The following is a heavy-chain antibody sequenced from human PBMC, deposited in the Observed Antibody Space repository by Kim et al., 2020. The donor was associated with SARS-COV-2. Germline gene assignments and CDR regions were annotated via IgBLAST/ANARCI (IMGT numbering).Heavy chain of an antibody. V-gene: IGHV3-23*01. D-gene: IGHD3-10*01. J-gene: IGHJ4*02. CDR1: GFTFSSYA. CDR2: ISGSGGST. CDR3: AKVSAVLLWFGELDY. Sequence: GGSLRLSCAASGFTFSSYAMSWVRQAPGKGLEWVSAISGSGGSTYYADSVKGRFTISRDNSKNTLYLQMNSLRAEDTAVYYCAKVSAVLLWFGELDYWGQGTLVTVSS.